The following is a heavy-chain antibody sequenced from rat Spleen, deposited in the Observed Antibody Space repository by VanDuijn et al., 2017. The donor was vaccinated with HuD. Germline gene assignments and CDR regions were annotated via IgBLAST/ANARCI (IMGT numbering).Heavy chain of an antibody. CDR3: ATDYYYSGDY. D-gene: IGHD1-1*01. CDR1: GFIFSNYG. CDR2: ISTGGDNT. Sequence: EVQLVESGGGLVQPGRSLKLSCAASGFIFSNYGMAWVRQAPTKGLEWVAYISTGGDNTYYRDSVKGRFTISRDTAQNTLYLQMDSLRSEDTATYYCATDYYYSGDYWGQGVMVTVSS. J-gene: IGHJ2*01. V-gene: IGHV5S13*01.